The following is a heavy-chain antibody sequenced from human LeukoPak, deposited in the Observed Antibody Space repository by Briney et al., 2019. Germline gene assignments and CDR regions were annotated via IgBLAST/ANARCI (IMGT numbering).Heavy chain of an antibody. CDR3: ASSDYYGSGRTKYIQH. V-gene: IGHV4-59*08. CDR2: IYYSGST. J-gene: IGHJ1*01. Sequence: SETLSLTCTVSGGSISSYYWSWIRQPPGKGLEWIGYIYYSGSTNYNPSLKSRVTISVDTSKNQFSLKLSSVTAADTAVYYCASSDYYGSGRTKYIQHWGQGTLVTVSS. CDR1: GGSISSYY. D-gene: IGHD3-10*01.